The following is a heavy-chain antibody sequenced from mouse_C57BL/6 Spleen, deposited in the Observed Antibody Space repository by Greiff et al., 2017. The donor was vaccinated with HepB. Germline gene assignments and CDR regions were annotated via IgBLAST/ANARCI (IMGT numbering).Heavy chain of an antibody. CDR2: INPSTGGT. V-gene: IGHV1-42*01. CDR3: ARSYYYGSRGYYFDY. Sequence: QLKQSGPELVKPGASVKISCKASGYSFTGYYMNWVKQSPEKSLEWIGEINPSTGGTTYNQKFKAKATLTVDKSSSTAYMQLKSLTSEDSAVYYCARSYYYGSRGYYFDYWGQGTTLTVSS. J-gene: IGHJ2*01. CDR1: GYSFTGYY. D-gene: IGHD1-1*01.